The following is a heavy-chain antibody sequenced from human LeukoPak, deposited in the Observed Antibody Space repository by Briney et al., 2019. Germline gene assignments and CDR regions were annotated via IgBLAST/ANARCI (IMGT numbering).Heavy chain of an antibody. CDR1: GYTFTGYY. D-gene: IGHD5-12*01. CDR2: INPNSGGT. V-gene: IGHV1-2*02. J-gene: IGHJ4*02. Sequence: ASVKVPCKASGYTFTGYYMHWVRQAPGQGLEWVGWINPNSGGTNYAQKFQGRVTMTRDSSISTAYMELSRLRPDDTAVYYCARVGSRGYSGYDWAGFDYLGQGTLVTVSS. CDR3: ARVGSRGYSGYDWAGFDY.